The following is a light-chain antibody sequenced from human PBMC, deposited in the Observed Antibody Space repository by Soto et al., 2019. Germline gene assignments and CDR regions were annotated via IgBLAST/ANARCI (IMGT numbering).Light chain of an antibody. CDR3: HQYGSSSWT. V-gene: IGKV3-20*01. Sequence: EIVMTQSPATLSVSPGERATLSCRASQSVSSDLAWYHQKPGQAPRLLIYGASTRATGIPDRFSGSGSGTDFTLTISRLEPEDFAVYYCHQYGSSSWTFGQGTKVDIK. J-gene: IGKJ1*01. CDR1: QSVSSD. CDR2: GAS.